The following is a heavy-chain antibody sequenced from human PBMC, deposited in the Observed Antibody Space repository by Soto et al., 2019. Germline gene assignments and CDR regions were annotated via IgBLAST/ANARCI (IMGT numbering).Heavy chain of an antibody. J-gene: IGHJ4*02. V-gene: IGHV3-23*01. CDR3: ARGRYLDSSDYWVANLPFDQ. D-gene: IGHD3-22*01. CDR2: ISRSGRGSA. CDR1: GFTFNSYV. Sequence: EVQLLESGGALVQPGGSLRLSCAASGFTFNSYVMTWVRQAPGEGLEWVSSISRSGRGSAYYADSVKGRFTISRDNSENTLFLQMNNLRDEDTALYYCARGRYLDSSDYWVANLPFDQWGLGPLVTVSS.